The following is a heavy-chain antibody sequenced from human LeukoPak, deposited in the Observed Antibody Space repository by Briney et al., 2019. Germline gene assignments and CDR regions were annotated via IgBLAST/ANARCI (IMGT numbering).Heavy chain of an antibody. V-gene: IGHV5-51*01. CDR2: IYPGDSDT. CDR1: GYSFTSYW. J-gene: IGHJ3*02. CDR3: ARRRQRGYSSSWYVDAFDI. Sequence: GESLKISCKGSGYSFTSYWIGWVRQMPGKGLEWMGIIYPGDSDTRYSPSFQGQVTISADKSISTASLQWSSLKASDTAMYYCARRRQRGYSSSWYVDAFDIWGQGTMVTVSS. D-gene: IGHD6-13*01.